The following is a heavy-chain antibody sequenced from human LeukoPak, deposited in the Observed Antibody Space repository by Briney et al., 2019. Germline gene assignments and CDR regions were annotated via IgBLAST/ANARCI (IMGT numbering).Heavy chain of an antibody. J-gene: IGHJ3*02. CDR1: GYTFTSYD. V-gene: IGHV1-8*01. Sequence: ASVKVSCKASGYTFTSYDINWVRQATGQGLEWMGWMNPNSGNTGYAQKFQGRVTMTRNTSISTAYMELSSLRSEDTAVYYCARGNRGDDAFDIWGQGTVVTVSS. CDR3: ARGNRGDDAFDI. CDR2: MNPNSGNT.